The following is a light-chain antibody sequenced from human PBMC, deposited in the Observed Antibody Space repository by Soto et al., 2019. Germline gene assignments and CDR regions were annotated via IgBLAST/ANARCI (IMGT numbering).Light chain of an antibody. CDR1: SSNIGAGYD. J-gene: IGLJ1*01. V-gene: IGLV1-40*01. Sequence: QSVLTQPPSVSGAPGQRVTISCTGSSSNIGAGYDVHWYQQLPGTAPKLLIYGNSNRPSGVPDRFSGSKYGTSASLAITWLQAEDEADYYCQSYDSSLSGFYVFGTGTKLTVL. CDR3: QSYDSSLSGFYV. CDR2: GNS.